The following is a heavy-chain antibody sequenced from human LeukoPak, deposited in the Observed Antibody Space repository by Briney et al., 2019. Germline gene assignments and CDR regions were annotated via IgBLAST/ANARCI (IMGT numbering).Heavy chain of an antibody. Sequence: PGGSLRLSCEASGFTFRSYWMHWVRQAPGKGLVWVSRINGDGSSTSYADSVKGRFTISRDNAKNTLYLQMNSLRAEDMALYYCAKVNGYTEKNAFDIWGQGTMVTVSS. J-gene: IGHJ3*02. CDR3: AKVNGYTEKNAFDI. V-gene: IGHV3-74*01. CDR2: INGDGSST. D-gene: IGHD5-24*01. CDR1: GFTFRSYW.